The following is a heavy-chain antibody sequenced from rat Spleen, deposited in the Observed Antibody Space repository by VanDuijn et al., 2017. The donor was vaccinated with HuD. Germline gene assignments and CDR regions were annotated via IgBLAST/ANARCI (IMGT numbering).Heavy chain of an antibody. CDR1: GFTLSNYG. CDR2: ISSEGANT. Sequence: EVQLVESGGGLVQPGRSLKLSCAASGFTLSNYGMHWIRQAPGKGLEWVSSISSEGANTYYSDSVKGRFTISRDNSVNTVYLQVNSLRSEDTATYYCAVAGYGYWGQGVMVTVSS. CDR3: AVAGYGY. V-gene: IGHV5-58*01. J-gene: IGHJ2*01. D-gene: IGHD4-3*01.